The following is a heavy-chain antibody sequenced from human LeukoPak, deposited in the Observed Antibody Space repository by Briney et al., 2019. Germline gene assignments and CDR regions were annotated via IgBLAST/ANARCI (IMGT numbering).Heavy chain of an antibody. CDR3: TIVVVPAASYEMGGFDY. J-gene: IGHJ4*02. V-gene: IGHV4-39*07. D-gene: IGHD2-2*01. Sequence: PSETLSLTCTVSGGSISSSSYYWGWIRQPPEKGLEWIGSIYYSGSTYYNPSLKSRVTISVDTSKNQFSLKLSSVTAADTAVYYCTIVVVPAASYEMGGFDYWGQGTLVTVSS. CDR1: GGSISSSSYY. CDR2: IYYSGST.